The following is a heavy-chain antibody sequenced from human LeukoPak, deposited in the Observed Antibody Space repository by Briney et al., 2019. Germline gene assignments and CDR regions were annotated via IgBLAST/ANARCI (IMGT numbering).Heavy chain of an antibody. CDR2: IYYSGSI. J-gene: IGHJ3*02. Sequence: SQTLSLTCTVSGGSISSGGYYWSWIRQHPGKGLEWIGYIYYSGSIYYNPSLKSRVTISVDTSKNQFSLKLSSVTAADTAVYYCARGDFIMITFGGVIVDPPDIWGQGTMVTVSS. D-gene: IGHD3-16*02. CDR3: ARGDFIMITFGGVIVDPPDI. CDR1: GGSISSGGYY. V-gene: IGHV4-31*03.